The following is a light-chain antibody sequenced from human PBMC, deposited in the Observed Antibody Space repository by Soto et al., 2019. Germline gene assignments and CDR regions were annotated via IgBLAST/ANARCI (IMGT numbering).Light chain of an antibody. V-gene: IGLV1-44*01. CDR3: ATWDDSLKGWV. CDR2: SNN. CDR1: TSNIGSNA. J-gene: IGLJ3*02. Sequence: QSVLTQPPSASGTPGQRVTISCSGSTSNIGSNAVDSYQQLPGTAPKVLIYSNNQRPSGVPDLIFGSRSGTSASLAISGLQSEDEADYYCATWDDSLKGWVFGGGTKLTVL.